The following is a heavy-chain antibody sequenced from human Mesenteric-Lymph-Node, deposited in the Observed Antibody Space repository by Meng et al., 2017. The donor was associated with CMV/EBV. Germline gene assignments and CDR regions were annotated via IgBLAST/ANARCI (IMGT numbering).Heavy chain of an antibody. CDR1: GFTFSSYW. D-gene: IGHD3-22*01. CDR3: ARGDYYDSSGYVFDY. V-gene: IGHV3-74*01. CDR2: INSDGSST. Sequence: GESLKISCAASGFTFSSYWMHWVRQAPGKGLVWVSRINSDGSSTSYADSVKGRFTISRDNAKNTLYLQMNSLRAEDTAVYYCARGDYYDSSGYVFDYCGQGTLVTVSS. J-gene: IGHJ4*02.